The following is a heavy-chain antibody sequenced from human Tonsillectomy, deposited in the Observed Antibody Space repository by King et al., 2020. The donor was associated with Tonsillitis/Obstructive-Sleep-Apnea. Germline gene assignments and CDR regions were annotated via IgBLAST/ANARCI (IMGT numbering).Heavy chain of an antibody. CDR2: IWYDGDIK. V-gene: IGHV3-33*01. CDR1: GFTFSSYG. CDR3: ARDPTRGGTYSDY. D-gene: IGHD3-16*01. J-gene: IGHJ4*02. Sequence: VQLVESGGGVVQPGRSLRLSCAASGFTFSSYGVHWVRQAPGKGLEWVAVIWYDGDIKYYGDSVRGRFTPTRDNSKNTLFLQMNSLRAEDTAVYYCARDPTRGGTYSDYWGQGTLVTVSS.